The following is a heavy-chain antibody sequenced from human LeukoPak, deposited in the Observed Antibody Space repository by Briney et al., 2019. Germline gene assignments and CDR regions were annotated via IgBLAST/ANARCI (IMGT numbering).Heavy chain of an antibody. CDR3: ARDIAAAGDWFDP. CDR2: ISSSSSTI. Sequence: GGSLRLSCAASGFTFSSYSMNWVRQAPGKGLEWVSYISSSSSTIYYADSVKGRFTISRDNAKNSLYLQMNSLRAEDTAVYYCARDIAAAGDWFDPWGQGTLVTVSS. V-gene: IGHV3-48*04. CDR1: GFTFSSYS. D-gene: IGHD6-13*01. J-gene: IGHJ5*02.